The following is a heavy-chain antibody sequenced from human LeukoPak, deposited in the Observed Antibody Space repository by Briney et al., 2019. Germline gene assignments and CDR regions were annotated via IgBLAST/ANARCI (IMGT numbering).Heavy chain of an antibody. J-gene: IGHJ4*02. CDR2: IWYDGSNK. CDR1: GFTFSSYG. D-gene: IGHD4-17*01. V-gene: IGHV3-33*01. Sequence: GGSLRLSCAASGFTFSSYGMHWVRQAPGQGLEWVAAIWYDGSNKYYAGSVKGRFTISRDNSKNTLYLQMNSLRAEDTAVYYCASSTLYGARDYWGQGTLVTVSS. CDR3: ASSTLYGARDY.